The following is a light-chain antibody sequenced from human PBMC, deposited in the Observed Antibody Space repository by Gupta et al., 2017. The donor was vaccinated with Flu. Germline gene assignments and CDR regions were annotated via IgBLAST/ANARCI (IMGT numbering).Light chain of an antibody. CDR1: QSISSW. V-gene: IGKV1-5*03. J-gene: IGKJ1*01. CDR3: QQYYSYPWT. Sequence: DIQMTQSPSTLSASVGDRVTITFRASQSISSWLAWYQQKPGKAPKLLIYKASSLESGVPARFSGSGSGTEFTLTISSLQPDEFATYYCQQYYSYPWTFGQGTKVEIK. CDR2: KAS.